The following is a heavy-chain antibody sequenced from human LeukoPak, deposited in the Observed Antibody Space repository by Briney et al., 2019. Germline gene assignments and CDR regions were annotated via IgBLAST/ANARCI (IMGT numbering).Heavy chain of an antibody. J-gene: IGHJ6*03. CDR3: ARVVPCSSSSCYSLHYYMDV. CDR2: IKEDGSET. D-gene: IGHD2-15*01. Sequence: GGSLRLSCAASGFSVSDYWMTWVRQAPGKGLEWVANIKEDGSETYYVDSVRGRFIVSRDNAKNSLYLQMSRLRAADTAIYYCARVVPCSSSSCYSLHYYMDVWGKGTTVTVSS. CDR1: GFSVSDYW. V-gene: IGHV3-7*01.